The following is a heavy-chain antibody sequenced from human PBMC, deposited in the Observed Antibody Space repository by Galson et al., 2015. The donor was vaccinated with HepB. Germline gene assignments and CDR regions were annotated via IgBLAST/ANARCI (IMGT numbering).Heavy chain of an antibody. Sequence: QSGAEVKKPGESLNISCKGSGYNFSNYWIGWVRQMPGKGLEWMGITHPGDSHTRYSPSFQGQVTISADKSISTAYLQWSSLKASDTAMYYCARHLGYCSTVNYKFYQYGLDVWGQGTTVTVSS. CDR3: ARHLGYCSTVNYKFYQYGLDV. V-gene: IGHV5-51*01. D-gene: IGHD2-2*01. CDR2: THPGDSHT. J-gene: IGHJ6*02. CDR1: GYNFSNYW.